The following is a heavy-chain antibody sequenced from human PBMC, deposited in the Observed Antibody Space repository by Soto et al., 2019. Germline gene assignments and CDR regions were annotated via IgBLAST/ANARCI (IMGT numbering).Heavy chain of an antibody. V-gene: IGHV1-69*01. CDR3: AIGDRSSWIGNH. CDR1: GGTFSSYA. Sequence: QVHLVQSGAEVTKAGSSVKVSCKASGGTFSSYAFSWVRQAPGQGLEWVGGIIPIFGTANYAQEFQGRVTISADESTNPIILGHNNPRSYYCAIDYCAIGDRSSWIGNHWGQGTQVTVS. CDR2: IIPIFGTA. J-gene: IGHJ4*02. D-gene: IGHD2-2*03.